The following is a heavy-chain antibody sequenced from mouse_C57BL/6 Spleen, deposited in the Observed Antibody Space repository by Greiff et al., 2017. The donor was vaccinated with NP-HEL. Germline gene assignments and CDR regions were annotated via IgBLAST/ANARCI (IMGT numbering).Heavy chain of an antibody. Sequence: QVQLKQSGPELVKPGASVKISCKASGYAFSSSWMNWVKQRPGKGLEWIGRIYPGDGDTNYNGKFKGKATLTADKSSSTAYMQLSSLTSEDSAVYFCASAYYSNYGGDYWGQGTTLTVSS. J-gene: IGHJ2*01. CDR3: ASAYYSNYGGDY. V-gene: IGHV1-82*01. CDR2: IYPGDGDT. CDR1: GYAFSSSW. D-gene: IGHD2-5*01.